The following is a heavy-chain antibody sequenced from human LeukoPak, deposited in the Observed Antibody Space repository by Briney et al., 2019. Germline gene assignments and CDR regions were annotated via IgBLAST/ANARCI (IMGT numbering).Heavy chain of an antibody. CDR3: ARHVGNSGYAPFDY. V-gene: IGHV4-39*01. CDR1: AGSISSSSYY. Sequence: SETLSCTSSGSAGSISSSSYYWGWIRQPPGKGLEWIGSIYYSESTYYNPSLKSRVTISVDASKNQFSLKLSSVTAADAAVYYCARHVGNSGYAPFDYWGQGTLVTVSS. CDR2: IYYSEST. D-gene: IGHD5-12*01. J-gene: IGHJ4*02.